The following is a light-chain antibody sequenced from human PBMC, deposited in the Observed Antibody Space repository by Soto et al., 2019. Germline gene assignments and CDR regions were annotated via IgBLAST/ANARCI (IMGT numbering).Light chain of an antibody. V-gene: IGKV3-11*01. CDR1: QSVSSY. CDR2: GAS. CDR3: QQRSNWLWT. J-gene: IGKJ1*01. Sequence: EIVLTQSPATLSLSPGERATLSCRASQSVSSYLAWYQQKPGQAPRLLIYGASTRATGIPARFSGSGSGTDFTLTISSLEPEDFAVYYCQQRSNWLWTFGQGTKVEIK.